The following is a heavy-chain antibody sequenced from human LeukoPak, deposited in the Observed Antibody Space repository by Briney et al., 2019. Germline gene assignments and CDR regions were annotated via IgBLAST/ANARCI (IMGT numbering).Heavy chain of an antibody. J-gene: IGHJ4*02. CDR2: ISGSGGST. CDR3: AKALHCTNGVCYYFDY. CDR1: GFPFSSYA. D-gene: IGHD2-8*01. Sequence: GGSLRLSCAASGFPFSSYAMYWVRQAPGKGLVWVSAISGSGGSTYYADSVKGRFTISRDNSKNTLYLQMNSLRAEDTAVYYCAKALHCTNGVCYYFDYWGQGTLVTVSS. V-gene: IGHV3-23*01.